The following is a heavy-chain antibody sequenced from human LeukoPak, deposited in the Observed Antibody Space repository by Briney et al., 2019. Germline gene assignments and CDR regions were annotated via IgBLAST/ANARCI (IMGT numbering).Heavy chain of an antibody. D-gene: IGHD3-22*01. CDR1: GFTFSSYG. CDR2: IRYDGSNK. V-gene: IGHV3-30*02. Sequence: TGGSLRLSCAASGFTFSSYGMHWVRQAPGKGLEWLAFIRYDGSNKYYADSVKGRFTISRDNSKNTLYLQMNSLRAEDTAVYYCAKGSNYYDSSGYYFWGQGTLVTVSS. J-gene: IGHJ4*02. CDR3: AKGSNYYDSSGYYF.